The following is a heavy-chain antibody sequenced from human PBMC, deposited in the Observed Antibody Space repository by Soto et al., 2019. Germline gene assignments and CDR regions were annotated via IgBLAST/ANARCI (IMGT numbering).Heavy chain of an antibody. CDR1: GFTFRSYG. J-gene: IGHJ4*02. CDR2: INSGSRAI. D-gene: IGHD3-3*01. V-gene: IGHV3-48*02. CDR3: ACTMTAADSFDY. Sequence: EVQLVESGGGLVQPGESLRLSCAASGFTFRSYGMSWVRQAPGKGLEWVAYINSGSRAIYYADSVKGRFTISRDNAKNSLYLQMSSLRDEDTALYYCACTMTAADSFDYWGQGALVTVSS.